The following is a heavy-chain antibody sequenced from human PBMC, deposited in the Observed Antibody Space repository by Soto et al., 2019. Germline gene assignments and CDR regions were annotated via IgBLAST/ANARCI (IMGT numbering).Heavy chain of an antibody. J-gene: IGHJ5*02. D-gene: IGHD3-16*01. CDR3: ARQGDYYDYSGNNWFDP. CDR1: GYSISSAHY. Sequence: SETLSLTCAVSGYSISSAHYWGWIRQPPGKGLEWIASINHSGSRNYNPSLKSRVTMSVDTSKNQFSLKLRSVTAADTAVYFCARQGDYYDYSGNNWFDPWGQGTLVTVSS. V-gene: IGHV4-38-2*01. CDR2: INHSGSR.